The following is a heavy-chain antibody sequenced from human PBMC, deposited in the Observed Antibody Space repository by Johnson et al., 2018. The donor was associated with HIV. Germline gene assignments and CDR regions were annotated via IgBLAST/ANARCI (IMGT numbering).Heavy chain of an antibody. CDR2: ISYDGSNK. V-gene: IGHV3-30*04. D-gene: IGHD2-21*01. CDR1: GFTFSNYA. CDR3: ARAGVVFSTASHDAFDI. J-gene: IGHJ3*02. Sequence: QVYLVESGGGVVQPGRSLRLSCAASGFTFSNYAMHWVRQAPGKGLEWVAVISYDGSNKYYADSVKGRFTISRDNSKNTLYLQMNSLRAEDTAVYYCARAGVVFSTASHDAFDIWGQGTMVTVSS.